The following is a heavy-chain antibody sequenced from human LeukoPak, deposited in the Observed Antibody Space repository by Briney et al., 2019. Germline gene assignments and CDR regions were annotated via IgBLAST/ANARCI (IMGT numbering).Heavy chain of an antibody. V-gene: IGHV4-39*01. CDR3: ARRSDSGSDDGEDYFDF. Sequence: SETLSLTCSVSAGSIFSATFYWGWIRQPPGKGLEWIGSTYYDGSTYYNPSLKSRVSISVDTSNNQFSLKLTSVTAADTAVYFCARRSDSGSDDGEDYFDFWGQGTLVTVSS. CDR1: AGSIFSATFY. CDR2: TYYDGST. J-gene: IGHJ4*02. D-gene: IGHD1-26*01.